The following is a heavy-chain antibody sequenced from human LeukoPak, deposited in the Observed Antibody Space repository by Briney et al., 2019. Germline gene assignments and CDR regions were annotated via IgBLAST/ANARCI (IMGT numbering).Heavy chain of an antibody. CDR3: ARIEYSSSSEAGDY. Sequence: GASVKVSCKASGCTFTGYYMHWVRQAPGQGLEWMGWINPNSGGTNYAQKFQGRVTMTRDTSISTAYMELSRLRSDDTAVYYCARIEYSSSSEAGDYWGQGTLVTVSS. V-gene: IGHV1-2*02. CDR2: INPNSGGT. CDR1: GCTFTGYY. J-gene: IGHJ4*02. D-gene: IGHD6-6*01.